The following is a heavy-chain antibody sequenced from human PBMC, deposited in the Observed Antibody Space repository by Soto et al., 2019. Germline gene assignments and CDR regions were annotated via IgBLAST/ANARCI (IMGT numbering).Heavy chain of an antibody. CDR2: IYYSGST. CDR3: ARGYYYDSSGYYYYFDY. D-gene: IGHD3-22*01. Sequence: SQTLSLTCTVSGGSISSSSYYWGWIRQPPGKGLEWIGSIYYSGSTYYNPSLKSRVTISVDTSKNQFSLKLSSVTAADTAVYYCARGYYYDSSGYYYYFDYWGQEPWSPSPQ. J-gene: IGHJ4*01. V-gene: IGHV4-39*01. CDR1: GGSISSSSYY.